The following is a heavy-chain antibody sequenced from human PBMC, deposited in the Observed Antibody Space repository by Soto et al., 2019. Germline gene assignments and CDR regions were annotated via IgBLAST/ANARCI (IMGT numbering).Heavy chain of an antibody. CDR1: GGSISSGGYY. CDR2: IYYSGSP. J-gene: IGHJ4*02. D-gene: IGHD3-9*01. Sequence: QVQLQESGPGLVKPSQTLSLTCTVSGGSISSGGYYWSWIRQHPGKGLEWIGYIYYSGSPYYTPSLMICVTISGDTSNNQVSPKLNSVTAADTAVYYCARVGMVTDITDYWGQGTLVTVSS. V-gene: IGHV4-31*03. CDR3: ARVGMVTDITDY.